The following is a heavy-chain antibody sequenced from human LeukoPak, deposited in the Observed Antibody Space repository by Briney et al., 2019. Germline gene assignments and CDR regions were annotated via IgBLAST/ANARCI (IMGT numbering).Heavy chain of an antibody. CDR2: IYYSGNT. V-gene: IGHV4-39*01. J-gene: IGHJ4*02. D-gene: IGHD3/OR15-3a*01. Sequence: SQTLSLTCTVSGVSISSSNSYWGWIRQPPGKGLEWIGSIYYSGNTYYNASLKSQVSISIDTSKNRFSLKLTSVTAADTAVYYCARQTGSGLFVLPGGQGTLVTVSS. CDR1: GVSISSSNSY. CDR3: ARQTGSGLFVLP.